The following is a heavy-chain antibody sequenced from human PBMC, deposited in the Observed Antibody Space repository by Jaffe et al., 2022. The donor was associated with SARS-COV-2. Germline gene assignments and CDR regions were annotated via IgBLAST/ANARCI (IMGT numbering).Heavy chain of an antibody. D-gene: IGHD3-3*01. J-gene: IGHJ4*02. CDR2: ISGSIGSTT. V-gene: IGHV3-23*01. Sequence: EVQLLESGGDLVQPGGSLRLSCAASGFVFRSFAMCWVRQAPGKGLEWVSGISGSIGSTTSYAESVKGRFTISRDNSKNTLYLQMNSLRVEDTAVYFCANMGWFTNRDYWGKGTLVTVSS. CDR3: ANMGWFTNRDY. CDR1: GFVFRSFA.